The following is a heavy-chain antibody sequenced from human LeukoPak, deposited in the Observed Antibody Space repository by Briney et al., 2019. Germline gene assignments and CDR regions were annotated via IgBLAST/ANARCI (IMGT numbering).Heavy chain of an antibody. J-gene: IGHJ4*02. CDR1: GFSFSKFS. CDR2: ITSSSDST. D-gene: IGHD4-17*01. CDR3: ARVIGSYGDSAY. V-gene: IGHV3-48*04. Sequence: PGGSLRLSCAASGFSFSKFSMSWVRQAPGKGLEWISYITSSSDSTYYADSVKGRFTISRDNAKNPLYLQMDSLRAEDTAVYYCARVIGSYGDSAYWGQGTLVTVSS.